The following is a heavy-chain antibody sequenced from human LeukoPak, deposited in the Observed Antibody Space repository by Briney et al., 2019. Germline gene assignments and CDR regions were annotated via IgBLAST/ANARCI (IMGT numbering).Heavy chain of an antibody. CDR1: GYTFTSYY. CDR3: ATVSSNLDY. D-gene: IGHD4-11*01. Sequence: ASVKVSCKASGYTFTSYYMHWVRQAPGQGLEWMGIINPSGGSTSYAQKFQGRVTMTEDTSTDTAYMELSSLRSEDTAVYYCATVSSNLDYWGQGTLVTVSS. V-gene: IGHV1-46*01. CDR2: INPSGGST. J-gene: IGHJ4*02.